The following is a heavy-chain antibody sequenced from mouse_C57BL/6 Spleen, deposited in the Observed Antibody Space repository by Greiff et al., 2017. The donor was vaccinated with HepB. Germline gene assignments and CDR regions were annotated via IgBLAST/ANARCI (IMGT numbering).Heavy chain of an antibody. CDR2: IYPGSGST. V-gene: IGHV1-55*01. Sequence: QVQLQQPGAELVKPGASVKMSCKASGYTFTSYWITWVKQRPGQGLEWIGDIYPGSGSTNYNEKFKSKATLTVDTSSSTAYMQLSSLTSEDSAVYYWARWGTALRYFDYWGQGTTLTVSS. J-gene: IGHJ2*01. CDR3: ARWGTALRYFDY. CDR1: GYTFTSYW. D-gene: IGHD3-3*01.